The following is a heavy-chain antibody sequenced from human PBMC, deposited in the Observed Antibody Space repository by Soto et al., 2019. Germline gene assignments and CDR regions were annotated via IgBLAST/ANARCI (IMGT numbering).Heavy chain of an antibody. CDR3: AREDIVVVPAAAQYYYYYMDV. V-gene: IGHV1-8*01. J-gene: IGHJ6*03. Sequence: ASVKVSCKASGYTFTSYDINWVRQATGQGLEWMGWMNPNSGNTGYAQKFQGRVTMTRNTSISTAYMELSSLRSEDTAVYYCAREDIVVVPAAAQYYYYYMDVWGKGTPVTVSS. CDR2: MNPNSGNT. D-gene: IGHD2-2*01. CDR1: GYTFTSYD.